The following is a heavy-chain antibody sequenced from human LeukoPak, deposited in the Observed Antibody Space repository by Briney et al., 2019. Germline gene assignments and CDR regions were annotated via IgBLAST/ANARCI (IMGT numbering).Heavy chain of an antibody. CDR2: IWYDGSNK. CDR3: ARDGGYSYGTGGTFDY. Sequence: PGRSLRLSCAASGFTLSSYGMHWVRHARGKGLEWVAFIWYDGSNKYYADSVKGRFTISRDNSKNTLYLQMNSLRAEDTAVYYCARDGGYSYGTGGTFDYWGQGTLVTVSS. V-gene: IGHV3-33*01. D-gene: IGHD5-18*01. J-gene: IGHJ4*02. CDR1: GFTLSSYG.